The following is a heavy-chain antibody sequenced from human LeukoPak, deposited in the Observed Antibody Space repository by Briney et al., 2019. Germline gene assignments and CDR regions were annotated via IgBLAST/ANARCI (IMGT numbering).Heavy chain of an antibody. V-gene: IGHV1-8*01. J-gene: IGHJ4*02. CDR3: ASGDLLGFGELLPFDY. D-gene: IGHD3-10*01. CDR1: GYTFTSYD. Sequence: ASVTVSCKASGYTFTSYDINWVRQATGQGLEWMGWMNPNNGNTGYAQKFQGRVTMTRNSSIRTAYMELSRLGAEDTAVYYGASGDLLGFGELLPFDYRGQGTLVTVSS. CDR2: MNPNNGNT.